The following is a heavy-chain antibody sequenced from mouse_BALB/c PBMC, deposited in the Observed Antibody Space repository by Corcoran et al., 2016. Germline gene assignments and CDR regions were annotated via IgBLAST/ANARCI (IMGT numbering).Heavy chain of an antibody. J-gene: IGHJ2*01. CDR1: GCTFTSYV. CDR3: VREVPGGYPFDY. V-gene: IGHV1S136*01. CDR2: IYPYNDDT. D-gene: IGHD2-14*01. Sequence: EIQLQQSGPELVKPGASVKMSGKASGCTFTSYVIHWVKQEPGRGIEWIGYIYPYNDDTKYNEKFKGKATLISDKSSSTAYMELTSLTSEDSAVYYCVREVPGGYPFDYWGQCTTLTVSS.